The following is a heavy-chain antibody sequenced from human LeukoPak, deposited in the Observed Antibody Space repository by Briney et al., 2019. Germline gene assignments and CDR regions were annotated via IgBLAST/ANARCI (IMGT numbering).Heavy chain of an antibody. D-gene: IGHD5-18*01. J-gene: IGHJ4*02. V-gene: IGHV3-9*01. Sequence: PGGSLRLSCAASVFTFDDYAMHWVRHAPGKGLEWVSGISWNSGNIGYADSVKGRFTISRENAKNSLYLQMNSLRTEDTALYYSARASGYSYRSGFDSLGQGTLVTVSS. CDR2: ISWNSGNI. CDR1: VFTFDDYA. CDR3: ARASGYSYRSGFDS.